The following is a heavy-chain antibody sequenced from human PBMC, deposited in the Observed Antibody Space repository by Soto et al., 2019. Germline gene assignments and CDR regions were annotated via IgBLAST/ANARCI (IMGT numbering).Heavy chain of an antibody. J-gene: IGHJ4*02. Sequence: EVQLVESGGGLVKPGGSLRLSCAASGFTFSNAWMSWVRQAPGKGLEWVGRIKSKTDGGTTDYAAPVKGRFTISRDDSKNTLYLQMNSLKTEDTAVYYCTTDVWYYYDSSGYHSDYWGQGTLVTVSS. D-gene: IGHD3-22*01. CDR2: IKSKTDGGTT. CDR1: GFTFSNAW. V-gene: IGHV3-15*01. CDR3: TTDVWYYYDSSGYHSDY.